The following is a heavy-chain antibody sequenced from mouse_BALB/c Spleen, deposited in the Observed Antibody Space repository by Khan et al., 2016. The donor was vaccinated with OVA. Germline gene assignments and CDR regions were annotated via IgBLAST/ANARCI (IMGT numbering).Heavy chain of an antibody. CDR3: TRAYYRYDGYYAMDY. CDR1: AFSLSRYN. D-gene: IGHD2-14*01. J-gene: IGHJ4*01. CDR2: IWGGGGT. V-gene: IGHV2-6-4*01. Sequence: VQLKESGPGLVAPSQSLSITCTVSAFSLSRYNIHWVRQPPGKGLEWLGMIWGGGGTDYNSTLKSRLNISKDNSKSQVFLKMNSLQTDDTAMYYCTRAYYRYDGYYAMDYWGQGTSGTVSS.